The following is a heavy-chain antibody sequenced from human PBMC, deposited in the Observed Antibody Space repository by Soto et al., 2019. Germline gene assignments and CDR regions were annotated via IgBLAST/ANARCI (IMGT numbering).Heavy chain of an antibody. J-gene: IGHJ4*02. V-gene: IGHV4-59*01. Sequence: SETLSLTCTVSGGSISSYYWSWIRQPPGKGLEWIGYIYYSGSTNYNPSLKSRVTISLDTSKNQFSLKLSSVTAADTAVYYCARESLDYYDSSGYYFDYWGQGTLVTVSS. CDR2: IYYSGST. D-gene: IGHD3-22*01. CDR3: ARESLDYYDSSGYYFDY. CDR1: GGSISSYY.